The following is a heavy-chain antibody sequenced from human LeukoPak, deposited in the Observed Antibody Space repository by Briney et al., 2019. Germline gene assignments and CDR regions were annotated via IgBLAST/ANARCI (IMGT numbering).Heavy chain of an antibody. CDR2: IIPMFKTP. D-gene: IGHD3-16*01. Sequence: GASVKVSCKASGVTFSSYAMSWVRQAPGQGLEWMGGIIPMFKTPKYVQKFQDRLTITADESTRTAYMELNSLRSDDTAVYYCAIDGGGSVDYWGQGTLITVSS. CDR1: GVTFSSYA. J-gene: IGHJ4*02. CDR3: AIDGGGSVDY. V-gene: IGHV1-69*13.